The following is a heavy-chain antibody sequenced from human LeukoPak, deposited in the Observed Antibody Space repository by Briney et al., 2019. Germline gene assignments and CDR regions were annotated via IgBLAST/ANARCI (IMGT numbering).Heavy chain of an antibody. J-gene: IGHJ5*02. CDR1: GFTVSSNY. Sequence: GGSLRLSCAASGFTVSSNYMSWVRQAPGKGLEWVSVIYSGGSTYYADSVKGRFTISRDNSKNTLYLQMNSLRAEDTAVYYCARVIVGATIGWFDPWGQGTLVTVS. CDR3: ARVIVGATIGWFDP. V-gene: IGHV3-66*02. D-gene: IGHD1-26*01. CDR2: IYSGGST.